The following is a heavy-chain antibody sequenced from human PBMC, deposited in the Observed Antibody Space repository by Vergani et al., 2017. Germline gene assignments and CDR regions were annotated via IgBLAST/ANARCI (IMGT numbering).Heavy chain of an antibody. D-gene: IGHD5-24*01. J-gene: IGHJ4*02. CDR1: GYTFVNHP. CDR2: ISPYNHKT. Sequence: QAQLGQSDSEVKKPGDSVTLSCKTSGYTFVNHPITWVRQAPGQGLEWMGWISPYNHKTLYSRKVEGRVTMTSDTSSSTVFLELRRLTRDDTAIYYCARSQMATNDFDLWGRGTLVTVSS. CDR3: ARSQMATNDFDL. V-gene: IGHV1-18*04.